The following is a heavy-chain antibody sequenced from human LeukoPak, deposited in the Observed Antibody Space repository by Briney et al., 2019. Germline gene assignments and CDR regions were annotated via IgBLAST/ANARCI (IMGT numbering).Heavy chain of an antibody. Sequence: ASVKVSCKASGYTFTGYYMHWVRQAPGQGLEWMGRINPNSGGTNYAQKFQGGVTMTRDTSISTAYMELSRLRSDDTAVYYCTITIFGVVSPDFDYWGQGTLVTVSS. D-gene: IGHD3-3*01. J-gene: IGHJ4*02. CDR1: GYTFTGYY. CDR2: INPNSGGT. CDR3: TITIFGVVSPDFDY. V-gene: IGHV1-2*06.